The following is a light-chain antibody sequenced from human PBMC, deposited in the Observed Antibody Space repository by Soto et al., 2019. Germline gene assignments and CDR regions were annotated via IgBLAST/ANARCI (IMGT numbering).Light chain of an antibody. V-gene: IGLV1-44*01. CDR3: AAWDDSLNGVV. Sequence: QSVLTQPPSASGTPGQRVTISCSGSSSNIGSNTVNWYQQLPGTAPKLLIYSNNQRPSGVPDRFSGSTSGTSASLAISGLHSEDEADYYCAAWDDSLNGVVFGGGTKVTVL. CDR1: SSNIGSNT. CDR2: SNN. J-gene: IGLJ2*01.